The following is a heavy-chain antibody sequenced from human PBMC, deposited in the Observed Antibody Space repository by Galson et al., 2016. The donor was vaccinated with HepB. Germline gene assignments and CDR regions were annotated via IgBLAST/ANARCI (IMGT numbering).Heavy chain of an antibody. CDR1: GGSISSYF. CDR2: INHSGST. V-gene: IGHV4-34*01. Sequence: ETLSLTCNVSGGSISSYFWSWIRQPPGKGLEWIGEINHSGSTKYNPSLKSRVTISVDTSKNQFSLKLTSMTAADTAVYYCARVVVAATNWFDPWGQGTLVTVSS. CDR3: ARVVVAATNWFDP. D-gene: IGHD2-15*01. J-gene: IGHJ5*02.